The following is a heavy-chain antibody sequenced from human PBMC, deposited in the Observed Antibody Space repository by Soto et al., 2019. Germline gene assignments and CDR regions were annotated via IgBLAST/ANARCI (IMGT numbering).Heavy chain of an antibody. D-gene: IGHD6-13*01. CDR2: ISTSGTSI. Sequence: QVQVVESGGGLVKPGGSLRLSCAASGFTFSDYYMSWIRQVPGKGLEWVSYISTSGTSINYADSVKGRFTISRDKAKNSLYLQMNSLRDEDTAVYYCARASRDSSSWPPEYFQHWGQGTLVTVSS. V-gene: IGHV3-11*01. CDR1: GFTFSDYY. CDR3: ARASRDSSSWPPEYFQH. J-gene: IGHJ1*01.